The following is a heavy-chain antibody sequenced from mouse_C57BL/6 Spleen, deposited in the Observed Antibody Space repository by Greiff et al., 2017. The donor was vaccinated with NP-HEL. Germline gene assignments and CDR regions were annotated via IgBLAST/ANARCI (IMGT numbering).Heavy chain of an antibody. CDR3: ARGDSSGYGFAY. Sequence: QVQLQQPGAELVRPGTSVKLSCKASGYTFTSYWMHWVKQRPGQGLEWIGVIDPSDSYTNYIQKFKGKATLTVDTSSSTAYMQLSSLTSEDSAVYYCARGDSSGYGFAYWGQGTLVTVSA. CDR2: IDPSDSYT. V-gene: IGHV1-59*01. J-gene: IGHJ3*01. D-gene: IGHD3-2*02. CDR1: GYTFTSYW.